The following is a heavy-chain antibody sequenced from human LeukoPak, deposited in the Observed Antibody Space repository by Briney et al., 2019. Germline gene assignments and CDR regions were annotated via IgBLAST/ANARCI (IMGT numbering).Heavy chain of an antibody. CDR3: ARHTGGSPHDAMDV. J-gene: IGHJ6*02. Sequence: PSETLSLTCTVSGGSIRSSSYCWGWIRQPPGKGLEWIGSIYYIGSTYYKPSLKSRVTISADTSKNQFSLKVTSVTAADAAVYYCARHTGGSPHDAMDVWGPGTTVSVSS. V-gene: IGHV4-39*01. CDR2: IYYIGST. D-gene: IGHD1-26*01. CDR1: GGSIRSSSYC.